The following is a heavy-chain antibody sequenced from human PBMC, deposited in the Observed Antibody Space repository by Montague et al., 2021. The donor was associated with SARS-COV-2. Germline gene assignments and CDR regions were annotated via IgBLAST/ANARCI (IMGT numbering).Heavy chain of an antibody. CDR2: VYYSGXT. CDR3: ARRRLREDYFDF. Sequence: ETLSLTCTVSGDSVSSSDHYWGWIRQPPGKGLEWLGIVYYSGXTXYXXXXKSRVTISIDASKNQLSLKLSSLTATDTAIYHCARRRLREDYFDFWGQGTLLTVSS. J-gene: IGHJ4*02. CDR1: GDSVSSSDHY. V-gene: IGHV4-39*01. D-gene: IGHD4-17*01.